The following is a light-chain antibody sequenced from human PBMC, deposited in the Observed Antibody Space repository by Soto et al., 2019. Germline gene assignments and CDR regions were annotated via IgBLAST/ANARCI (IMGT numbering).Light chain of an antibody. CDR3: QQYNYYPPLT. CDR1: QNVGTK. J-gene: IGKJ4*01. V-gene: IGKV3-15*01. CDR2: DSS. Sequence: ETVMTQSPASLSVSPGERATLSCRASQNVGTKLAWYQQKPGQALRLLIYDSSTRATGIPARFGGSGSGTDFILVINSLQSEDSAIYYCQQYNYYPPLTFGGGTKVVIK.